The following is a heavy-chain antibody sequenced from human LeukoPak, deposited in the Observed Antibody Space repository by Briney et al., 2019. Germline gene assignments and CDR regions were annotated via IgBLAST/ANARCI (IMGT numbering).Heavy chain of an antibody. J-gene: IGHJ3*02. Sequence: GGSLRLSCAVFGFTFSNAWMSWVRQAPGKGLEWVGRIKSKTDGGTTDYAAPVEGRFAISRDDSKNMLYLQMNSLRAEDTAVYYCAKHSGSYYVSAFDIWGQGTMVTVSS. CDR2: IKSKTDGGTT. CDR1: GFTFSNAW. V-gene: IGHV3-15*01. CDR3: AKHSGSYYVSAFDI. D-gene: IGHD1-26*01.